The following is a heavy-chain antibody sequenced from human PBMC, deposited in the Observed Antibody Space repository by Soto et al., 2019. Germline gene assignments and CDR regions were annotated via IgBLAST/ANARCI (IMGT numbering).Heavy chain of an antibody. D-gene: IGHD1-1*01. CDR1: GYTFTSYG. CDR2: ISAHNGNT. V-gene: IGHV1-18*01. CDR3: ARARYGDY. J-gene: IGHJ4*02. Sequence: QVHLVQSGAEVKKPGASVKVSCKGSGYTFTSYGITWVRQAPGQGLEWMGWISAHNGNTDYAQRLQGRVTVTRDTSTSTAYMELRSLRSDDTAVYCCARARYGDYWGQGALVTVSS.